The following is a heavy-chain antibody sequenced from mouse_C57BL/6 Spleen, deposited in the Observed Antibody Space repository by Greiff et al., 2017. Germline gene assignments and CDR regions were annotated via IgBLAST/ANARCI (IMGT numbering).Heavy chain of an antibody. CDR2: IDPSDSYT. Sequence: QVQLQQPGAELVMPGASVKLSCKASGYTFTSYWMHWVKQRPGQGLEWIGEIDPSDSYTNYNQKFKGKSTLTVDKSSSTAYMQLSSLTSEDSAVYDGARSVGYPYYYAMDYWGQGTSVTVSS. CDR1: GYTFTSYW. D-gene: IGHD2-2*01. V-gene: IGHV1-69*01. CDR3: ARSVGYPYYYAMDY. J-gene: IGHJ4*01.